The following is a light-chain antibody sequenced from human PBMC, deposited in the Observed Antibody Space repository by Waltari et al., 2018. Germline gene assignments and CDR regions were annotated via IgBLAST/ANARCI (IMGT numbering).Light chain of an antibody. Sequence: DIQMTQSPSSVSASAGDRVTITCRASQDISIWLAWYQQKPGKAPKLLIYGASSLQSGVPSRFSGSGSGTHFTLTVSSLQPEDFATYYCQQTNSFPYTFGQGTKLEIK. CDR1: QDISIW. CDR2: GAS. J-gene: IGKJ2*01. V-gene: IGKV1-12*01. CDR3: QQTNSFPYT.